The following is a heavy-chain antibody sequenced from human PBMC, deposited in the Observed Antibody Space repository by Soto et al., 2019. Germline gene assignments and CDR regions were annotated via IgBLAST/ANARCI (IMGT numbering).Heavy chain of an antibody. CDR3: ARDRAYSRFDY. J-gene: IGHJ4*02. CDR1: GFTLSSYW. V-gene: IGHV3-7*01. D-gene: IGHD4-4*01. CDR2: TRQDGGQS. Sequence: GGSLRLSCEASGFTLSSYWMSWIRQAPGKGLEWVANTRQDGGQSYLVDSVQGRFTISRDNAKNSVYLQMNSLRAEDTAVYYCARDRAYSRFDYWGQGSLVTVSS.